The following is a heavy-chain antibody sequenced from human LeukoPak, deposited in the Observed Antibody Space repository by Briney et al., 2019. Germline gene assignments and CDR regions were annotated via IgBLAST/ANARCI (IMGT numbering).Heavy chain of an antibody. CDR2: IYYSGST. CDR3: ARQILEWHRDYYYYGMDV. CDR1: GGSISSYY. V-gene: IGHV4-59*08. Sequence: SETLSLTCTVSGGSISSYYWSWLRQPPGKGLEGIGYIYYSGSTNYNPSLKSRVTISVDTSKNQFSLKLSSVTAADTAVYYCARQILEWHRDYYYYGMDVWGQGTTVTVSS. D-gene: IGHD3-3*01. J-gene: IGHJ6*02.